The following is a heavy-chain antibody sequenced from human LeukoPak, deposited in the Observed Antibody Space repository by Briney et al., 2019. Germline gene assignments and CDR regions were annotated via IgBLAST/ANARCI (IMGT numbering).Heavy chain of an antibody. D-gene: IGHD3-10*01. CDR2: INHSGST. J-gene: IGHJ4*02. Sequence: SETLSLTCAVYGGSFSGYYWSWIRQPPGKGLEWIGEINHSGSTNYNPSLKSRVTISVDTSKNQFSLKLSSVTAADTAVYYCARGPARITMVRGVQPPDYWGQGTLVTVSS. CDR3: ARGPARITMVRGVQPPDY. V-gene: IGHV4-34*01. CDR1: GGSFSGYY.